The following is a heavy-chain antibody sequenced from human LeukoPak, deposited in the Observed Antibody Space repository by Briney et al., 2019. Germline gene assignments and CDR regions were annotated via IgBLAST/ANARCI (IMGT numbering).Heavy chain of an antibody. CDR3: ASFLRGYFDY. CDR2: IYSGDSDT. Sequence: WIRQSPGKGLEWMGIIYSGDSDTRYSPSFQGQDTISADKSISTAYLQWSSLKASDTAMYYCASFLRGYFDYWGQGTLVTVSS. D-gene: IGHD3-10*01. V-gene: IGHV5-51*01. J-gene: IGHJ4*02.